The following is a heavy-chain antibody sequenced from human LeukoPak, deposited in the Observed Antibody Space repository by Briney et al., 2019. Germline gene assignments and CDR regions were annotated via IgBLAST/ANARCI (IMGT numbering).Heavy chain of an antibody. V-gene: IGHV3-30-3*01. CDR3: AKDCSGWCFDY. CDR2: TLYDGSDK. Sequence: GRSLRLSCAASGFNFRSYSMHWVRQAPGKGLEWVAVTLYDGSDKYYADSVKGRFTISRDNSKNTLYLQMNSLRAEDTAVYYCAKDCSGWCFDYWGQGTLVTVSS. D-gene: IGHD6-19*01. CDR1: GFNFRSYS. J-gene: IGHJ4*02.